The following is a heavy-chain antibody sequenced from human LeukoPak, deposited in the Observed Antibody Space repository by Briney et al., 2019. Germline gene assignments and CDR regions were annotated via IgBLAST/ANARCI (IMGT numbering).Heavy chain of an antibody. CDR3: TTDLGNWNLYYFDY. CDR1: GFTFSNAW. CDR2: IKSKTDGGTT. D-gene: IGHD1-20*01. Sequence: PGGSLRLYCAASGFTFSNAWMSWVRQAPGKGLEWVGRIKSKTDGGTTDYAAPVKGRFTISRDDSKNTLYLQMNSLKTEDTAVYYCTTDLGNWNLYYFDYWGQGTLVTVSS. J-gene: IGHJ4*02. V-gene: IGHV3-15*01.